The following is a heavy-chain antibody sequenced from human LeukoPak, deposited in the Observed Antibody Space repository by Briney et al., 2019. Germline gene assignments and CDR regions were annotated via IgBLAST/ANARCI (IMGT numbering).Heavy chain of an antibody. D-gene: IGHD5-18*01. Sequence: GESLKISCKGSGYSFTTYWIGWVRQMPGKGLEWMGIIYPGDSHTRYDPSFQGQVTISADKSISTAYLQWSSLKASDTAMYYCARGSRGYSYGYWFDPWGQGTLVTVSS. V-gene: IGHV5-51*01. J-gene: IGHJ5*02. CDR1: GYSFTTYW. CDR2: IYPGDSHT. CDR3: ARGSRGYSYGYWFDP.